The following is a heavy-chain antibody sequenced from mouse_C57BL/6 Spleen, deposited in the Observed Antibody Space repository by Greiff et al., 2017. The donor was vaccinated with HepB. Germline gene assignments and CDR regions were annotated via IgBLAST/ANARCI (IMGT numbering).Heavy chain of an antibody. D-gene: IGHD2-1*01. CDR1: GFTFSSYA. CDR3: ARDRGYGNYVLDY. CDR2: ISDGGSYT. Sequence: VQLVESGGGLVKPGGSLKLSCAASGFTFSSYAMSWVRQTPEKRLEWVATISDGGSYTYYPDNVKGRFTISRDNAKNNRYLQMSHLKSEDTAMYYCARDRGYGNYVLDYWGQGTTLTVSS. V-gene: IGHV5-4*01. J-gene: IGHJ2*01.